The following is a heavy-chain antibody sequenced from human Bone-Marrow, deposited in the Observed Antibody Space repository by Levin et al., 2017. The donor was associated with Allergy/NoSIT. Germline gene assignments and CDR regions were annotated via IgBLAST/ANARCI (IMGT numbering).Heavy chain of an antibody. D-gene: IGHD6-13*01. J-gene: IGHJ5*02. CDR1: GFTFSSYS. Sequence: PGGSLRLSCAASGFTFSSYSMNWVRQAPGKGLEWVSSISSSSSYIYYADSVKGRFTISRDNAKNSLYLQMNSLRAEDTAVYYCARVGAAAGVGSWWFDPWGQGTLVTVSS. V-gene: IGHV3-21*01. CDR3: ARVGAAAGVGSWWFDP. CDR2: ISSSSSYI.